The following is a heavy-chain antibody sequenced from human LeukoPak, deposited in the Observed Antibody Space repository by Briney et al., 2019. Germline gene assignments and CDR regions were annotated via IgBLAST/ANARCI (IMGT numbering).Heavy chain of an antibody. V-gene: IGHV3-33*08. D-gene: IGHD1/OR15-1a*01. Sequence: GGSLRLSCAVSGFTFSNYSMHWVRQAPGKGLERVTIIWHDGSNRYYADSVKGRCTIYRDNSTNTLYLQMMSPRAEDTALFYCARGNREQSGNLDYWGQGTLVTVSS. J-gene: IGHJ4*02. CDR1: GFTFSNYS. CDR2: IWHDGSNR. CDR3: ARGNREQSGNLDY.